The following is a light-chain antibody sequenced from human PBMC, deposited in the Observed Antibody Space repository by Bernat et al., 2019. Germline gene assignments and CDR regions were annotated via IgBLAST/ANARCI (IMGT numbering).Light chain of an antibody. CDR2: AAS. CDR1: QGISNT. CDR3: QNGYAIPWT. V-gene: IGKV1-27*01. J-gene: IGKJ1*01. Sequence: CQASQGISNTLAWYQPKPGKVPNLLIYAASTLQSVVPSMFSGSGSGTEFTLTISTLQSEDVANYYCQNGYAIPWTFGQGTKVEIK.